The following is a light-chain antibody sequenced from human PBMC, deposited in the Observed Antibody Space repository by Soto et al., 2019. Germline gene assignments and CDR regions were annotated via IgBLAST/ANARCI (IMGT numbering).Light chain of an antibody. CDR2: KAS. J-gene: IGKJ1*01. CDR3: QQYNTYPWT. CDR1: QSISSW. Sequence: DIQMTQSPSTLSASVGDRVTITCRASQSISSWLAWYQQKPGKAPKVLIYKASSLESVVPSRFSGSGSVTEFTLTISSLQPDDFATYYCQQYNTYPWTFGQGTQVEIK. V-gene: IGKV1-5*03.